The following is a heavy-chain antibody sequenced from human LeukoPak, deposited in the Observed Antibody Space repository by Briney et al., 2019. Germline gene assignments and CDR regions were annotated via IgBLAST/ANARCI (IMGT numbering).Heavy chain of an antibody. CDR3: AREGGYDWKGTTYYMDV. Sequence: ASVKVSCKASGYTLSDYYMHWVRQAPGQRLEWMGWINPNTGGTNYAQKFQGRVTMTRDTSISTAYMELIGLRSDDTAVYYCAREGGYDWKGTTYYMDVWGKGTTVTVSS. D-gene: IGHD1-1*01. CDR2: INPNTGGT. CDR1: GYTLSDYY. V-gene: IGHV1-2*02. J-gene: IGHJ6*03.